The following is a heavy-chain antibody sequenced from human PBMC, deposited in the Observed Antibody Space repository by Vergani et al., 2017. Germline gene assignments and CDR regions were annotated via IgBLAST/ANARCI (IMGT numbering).Heavy chain of an antibody. D-gene: IGHD1-1*01. V-gene: IGHV3-11*04. CDR1: GFKFSDHY. CDR3: AKNPGISTTRHYYAMDV. CDR2: ISPGASTV. Sequence: LEESGGGSVKPGGSLRLSCAASGFKFSDHYMSWIRQAPGKGLEWVSHISPGASTVSYTDSVTGRFTVSRDNDNNSLTLDMTTLRVEATAVYYCAKNPGISTTRHYYAMDVWGQGTTFTFSS. J-gene: IGHJ6*02.